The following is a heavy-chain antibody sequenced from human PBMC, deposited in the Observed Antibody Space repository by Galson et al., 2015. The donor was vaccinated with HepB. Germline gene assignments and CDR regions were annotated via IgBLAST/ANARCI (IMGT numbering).Heavy chain of an antibody. D-gene: IGHD6-13*01. CDR2: IWYDGSNK. CDR1: GFTFSSYG. Sequence: SLRLSCAASGFTFSSYGMHWVRQAPGKGLEWVAVIWYDGSNKYYADSVKGRFTISRDNSKNTLYLQMNSLRAEDTAVYYCAKDLTVAAAGFFDYWGQGTLVTVSS. CDR3: AKDLTVAAAGFFDY. J-gene: IGHJ4*02. V-gene: IGHV3-33*06.